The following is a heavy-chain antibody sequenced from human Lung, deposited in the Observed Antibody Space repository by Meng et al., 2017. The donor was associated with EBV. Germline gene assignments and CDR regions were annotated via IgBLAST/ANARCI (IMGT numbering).Heavy chain of an antibody. CDR1: GCSISSGGYS. V-gene: IGHV4-30-2*01. D-gene: IGHD5-18*01. J-gene: IGHJ4*02. Sequence: LPPQQSRSGLVKPSHTLSLTCAVSGCSISSGGYSWSWIRQPPGKGLEWIGYIYHSASTYYNPSLKSRVTISVDRSKNQFSLKLSSVTAADTAVYYCARGVSDTAMVPYYFDYWGQGTLVTVSS. CDR2: IYHSAST. CDR3: ARGVSDTAMVPYYFDY.